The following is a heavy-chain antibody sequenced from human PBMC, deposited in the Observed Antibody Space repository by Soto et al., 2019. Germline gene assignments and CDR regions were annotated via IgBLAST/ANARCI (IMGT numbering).Heavy chain of an antibody. CDR2: IYYSGST. V-gene: IGHV4-31*03. J-gene: IGHJ2*01. CDR3: SMSENYPQCIRV. Sequence: SETLSLTCTVSGGSISSGGYYWSWIRQHPGKGLEWIGYIYYSGSTYYNPSLKSRGTISVDTSKNQFSLKLSSVTAADTAVDYFSMSENYPQCIRVWGPGPLVTV. D-gene: IGHD1-7*01. CDR1: GGSISSGGYY.